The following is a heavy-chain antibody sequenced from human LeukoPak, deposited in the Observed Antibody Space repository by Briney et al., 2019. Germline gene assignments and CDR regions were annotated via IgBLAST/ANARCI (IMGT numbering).Heavy chain of an antibody. CDR1: GFTFGSYG. V-gene: IGHV3-30*18. CDR3: AKDLAFSGSLDH. J-gene: IGHJ4*02. CDR2: ISTDGRTK. D-gene: IGHD1-26*01. Sequence: GRALRLSCVASGFTFGSYGMHWVRQAPGKGLEWVALISTDGRTKFYVDSVKGRFTVSRDNSKNTVYLQMNSLRTDDTAVYYCAKDLAFSGSLDHWGQGIVVSVSS.